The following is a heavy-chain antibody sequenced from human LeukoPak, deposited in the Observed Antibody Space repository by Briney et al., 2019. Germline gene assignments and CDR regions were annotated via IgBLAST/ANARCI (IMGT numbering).Heavy chain of an antibody. V-gene: IGHV4-4*02. D-gene: IGHD3-10*01. Sequence: PSGTLSLTCAVSGGSISSSNWWSWVRQPPGKGLEWIGEIYHSGSTNYNPSLKSRVTISVDKSKNQFSLKLSSVTAADTAVYYCARDSITMVRGVGFGYYYYYGMDVWGQGTTVTVSS. CDR1: GGSISSSNW. CDR3: ARDSITMVRGVGFGYYYYYGMDV. J-gene: IGHJ6*02. CDR2: IYHSGST.